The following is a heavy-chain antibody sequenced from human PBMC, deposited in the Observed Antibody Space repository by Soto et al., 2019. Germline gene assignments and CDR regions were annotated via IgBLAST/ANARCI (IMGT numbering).Heavy chain of an antibody. CDR2: IYYSGST. Sequence: PSETLSLTCTVSGGSISSGGYYWSWIRQHPGKGLEWIGYIYYSGSTYYNPSLKSRVTISVDTSKNQFSLKLSSVTAADTAVYYCARAPYYYDSSGLFDYWGQGTLVTVSS. V-gene: IGHV4-31*03. CDR3: ARAPYYYDSSGLFDY. J-gene: IGHJ4*02. CDR1: GGSISSGGYY. D-gene: IGHD3-22*01.